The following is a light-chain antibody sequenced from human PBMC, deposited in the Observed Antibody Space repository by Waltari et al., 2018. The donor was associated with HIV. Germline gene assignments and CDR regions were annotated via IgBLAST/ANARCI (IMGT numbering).Light chain of an antibody. CDR3: GSSMTNVNMDV. CDR1: SSDSGGFKS. J-gene: IGLJ2*01. CDR2: DVS. Sequence: QSALTQPASVSGSPGQSITISCTGTSSDSGGFKSVSWYQQSPGKAPKLILYDVSYRPSGVSTRFSGSKSGNTASLTIAGLQAEDEADYYCGSSMTNVNMDVFGGGTKLTVL. V-gene: IGLV2-14*03.